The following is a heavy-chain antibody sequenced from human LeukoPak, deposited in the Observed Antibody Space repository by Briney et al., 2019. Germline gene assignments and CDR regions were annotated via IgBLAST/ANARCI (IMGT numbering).Heavy chain of an antibody. CDR3: ARWHSSGWHYFDY. CDR1: GGSISSYY. D-gene: IGHD6-19*01. Sequence: PSETLSLTCTVSGGSISSYYWSWIRQPPGKGLEWIGYIYYSGSTNYNPSLKSRVTISGDTSKNQFSLKLSSVTAADAAVYYCARWHSSGWHYFDYWGQGTLVTVSS. CDR2: IYYSGST. J-gene: IGHJ4*02. V-gene: IGHV4-59*08.